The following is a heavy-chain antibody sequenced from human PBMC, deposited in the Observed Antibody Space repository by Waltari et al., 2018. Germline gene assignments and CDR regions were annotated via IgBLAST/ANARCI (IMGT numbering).Heavy chain of an antibody. J-gene: IGHJ6*02. CDR2: IYYSGST. D-gene: IGHD2-2*01. V-gene: IGHV4-39*01. CDR3: ARRDCSSTSCYGPLDV. CDR1: GGSISSSSYY. Sequence: QLQLQESGPGLVKPSETLSLTCTVSGGSISSSSYYWGWIRQPPGKGLEWIGSIYYSGSTYYNPSLKSRVTISVDTSKNQFSLKLSSVTAADTAVYYCARRDCSSTSCYGPLDVWGQGTTVTVSS.